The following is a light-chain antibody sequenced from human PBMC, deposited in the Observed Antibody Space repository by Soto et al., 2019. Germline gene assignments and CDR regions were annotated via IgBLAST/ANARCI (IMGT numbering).Light chain of an antibody. Sequence: DVQMTQSPSTLSASVGDRVTSTCRASQNIDNWLAWYQQKPRKAPKLLIYKASSLESGVPSRFSGSGSGTEFTLTISSLEPDDFATYHCQQYNSYSVPAFGQGTKVDIK. CDR2: KAS. CDR1: QNIDNW. V-gene: IGKV1-5*03. J-gene: IGKJ1*01. CDR3: QQYNSYSVPA.